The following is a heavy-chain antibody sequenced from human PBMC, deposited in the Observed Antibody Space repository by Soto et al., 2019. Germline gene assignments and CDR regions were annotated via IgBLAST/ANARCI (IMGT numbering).Heavy chain of an antibody. CDR1: GFVFRSYW. V-gene: IGHV3-7*01. CDR2: INQDGSEK. Sequence: GGSLRLSCAASGFVFRSYWMSWVRQAPGKGLEWVANINQDGSEKYYVDSVRGRFIISRDNAENSLYLQMNSLRAEDTSLYYCARDGVAAGLYLDNWGQGTLVTVSS. D-gene: IGHD6-19*01. CDR3: ARDGVAAGLYLDN. J-gene: IGHJ4*02.